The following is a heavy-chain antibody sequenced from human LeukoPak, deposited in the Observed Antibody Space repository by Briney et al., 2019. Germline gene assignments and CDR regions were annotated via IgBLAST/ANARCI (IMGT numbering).Heavy chain of an antibody. Sequence: GGSLRLSCVACGYPFSGYWMDWVRQAPGKGMEWVANINQDGTTQYFAPSVKRRVTISRDNAKNSLYLQVNSLRAEDTAVYYCSRSLDYLGQGALVTVSS. CDR1: GYPFSGYW. CDR2: INQDGTTQ. CDR3: SRSLDY. V-gene: IGHV3-7*01. J-gene: IGHJ4*02.